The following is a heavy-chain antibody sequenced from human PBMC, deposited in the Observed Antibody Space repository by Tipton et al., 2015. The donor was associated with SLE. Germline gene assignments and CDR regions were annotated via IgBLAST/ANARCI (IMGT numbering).Heavy chain of an antibody. CDR1: GGSISSSSYY. CDR3: ARDLQWLRFDY. D-gene: IGHD6-19*01. V-gene: IGHV4-39*07. J-gene: IGHJ4*02. Sequence: LSCTVSGGSISSSSYYWGWIRQPPGKGLEWIGSIYYSGSTNYNPSLKSRVAISVDTSKNQFSLKLSSVTSADTAVYYCARDLQWLRFDYWGQGTLVTFSS. CDR2: IYYSGST.